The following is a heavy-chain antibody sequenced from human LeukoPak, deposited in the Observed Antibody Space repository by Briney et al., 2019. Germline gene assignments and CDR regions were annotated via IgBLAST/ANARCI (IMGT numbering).Heavy chain of an antibody. V-gene: IGHV4-39*01. CDR3: ARHIARDYVWGSYRGGAGFDY. D-gene: IGHD3-16*02. CDR1: GGSISSSSYY. Sequence: PSETLSLTCTVSGGSISSSSYYWGWIRQPPGKGLEWIGSIHCSGSTYYNPSLKSRVTISVDTSKNQFSLKLSSVTAADTAVYYCARHIARDYVWGSYRGGAGFDYWGQGTLVTVSS. CDR2: IHCSGST. J-gene: IGHJ4*02.